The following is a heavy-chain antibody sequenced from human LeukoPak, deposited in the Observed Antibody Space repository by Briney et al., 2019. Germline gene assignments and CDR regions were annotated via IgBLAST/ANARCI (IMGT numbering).Heavy chain of an antibody. J-gene: IGHJ4*02. D-gene: IGHD3-16*02. CDR1: GFAFDDFG. CDR3: GKDGPVISY. CDR2: ISGDGSVT. Sequence: GGSLRLSCAASGFAFDDFGMHWVRQAPGKGLEWVSFISGDGSVTYYTDSLRGRFTVSRDNSKDSLYLQMGSLRAEDTALYYCGKDGPVISYWGQGAVVTVSS. V-gene: IGHV3-43*02.